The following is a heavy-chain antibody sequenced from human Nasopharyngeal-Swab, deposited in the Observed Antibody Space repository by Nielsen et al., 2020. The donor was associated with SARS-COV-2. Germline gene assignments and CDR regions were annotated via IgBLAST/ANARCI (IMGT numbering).Heavy chain of an antibody. CDR2: IYYSGST. CDR1: GGSISSGGYY. V-gene: IGHV4-31*03. D-gene: IGHD3-3*01. Sequence: SETLSLTCTVSGGSISSGGYYWSWIRQHPGKGLEWIGYIYYSGSTYYNPSLKSRVTISVDTSKNQFSLKLSSVTAADTAVYYCARANIPEITIFGVVRRTGMDVWGQGTTVTVSS. CDR3: ARANIPEITIFGVVRRTGMDV. J-gene: IGHJ6*02.